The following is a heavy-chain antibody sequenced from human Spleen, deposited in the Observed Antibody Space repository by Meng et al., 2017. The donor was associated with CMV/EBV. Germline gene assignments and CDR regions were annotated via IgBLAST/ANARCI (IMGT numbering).Heavy chain of an antibody. J-gene: IGHJ4*02. Sequence: SETLSLTCTVSGDSLSSYYWTWIRQPPGKGLEWIGYIYYSGSNNYNPSLKSRVTISVDTSKNQFSLKLSSVTAAHTAVYYCARDLRGGDSDRFDYWGQGTLVTVSS. CDR2: IYYSGSN. D-gene: IGHD2-21*01. V-gene: IGHV4-59*01. CDR3: ARDLRGGDSDRFDY. CDR1: GDSLSSYY.